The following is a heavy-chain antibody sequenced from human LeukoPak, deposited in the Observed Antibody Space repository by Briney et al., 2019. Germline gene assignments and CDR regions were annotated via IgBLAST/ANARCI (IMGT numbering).Heavy chain of an antibody. V-gene: IGHV3-30*04. CDR3: ARAELYSSSWTNYYGMDV. Sequence: SGGSLRLSCAASGLTFSGFAMSWVRQAPGKGLEWVAVISYDGSNKYYADSVKGRFTISRDNSKNTLYLQMNSLRAEDTAVYYCARAELYSSSWTNYYGMDVWGQGTTVTVSS. D-gene: IGHD6-13*01. J-gene: IGHJ6*02. CDR1: GLTFSGFA. CDR2: ISYDGSNK.